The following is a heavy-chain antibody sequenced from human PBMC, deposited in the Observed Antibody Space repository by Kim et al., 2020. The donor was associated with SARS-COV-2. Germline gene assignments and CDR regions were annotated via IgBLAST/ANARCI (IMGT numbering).Heavy chain of an antibody. CDR2: ISGSGGST. J-gene: IGHJ4*02. V-gene: IGHV3-23*01. CDR3: AKYRASGWYRGGAYFDS. D-gene: IGHD6-19*01. Sequence: GGSLRLSCAASGFTFSSYAMSWVRQAPGKGLEWVSAISGSGGSTYYADSVKGRFTISRDNSKNTLYLQMNSLRAEDTAVYYCAKYRASGWYRGGAYFDSWGQGTLVTVSS. CDR1: GFTFSSYA.